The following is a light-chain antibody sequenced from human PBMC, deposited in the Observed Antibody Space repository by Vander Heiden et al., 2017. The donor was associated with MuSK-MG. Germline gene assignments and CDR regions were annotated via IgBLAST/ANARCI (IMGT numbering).Light chain of an antibody. J-gene: IGKJ2*01. CDR2: AAS. V-gene: IGKV1-39*01. Sequence: IQITQSPSSLPASVGDRVTITCRASQSISSYLNWYQQKPGKAPKLLIYAASSLQSGVPSRFSGSGSGTDFTLTISSRQPEDFAAYYCQQIYSTPPYTFGQGTKLEIK. CDR3: QQIYSTPPYT. CDR1: QSISSY.